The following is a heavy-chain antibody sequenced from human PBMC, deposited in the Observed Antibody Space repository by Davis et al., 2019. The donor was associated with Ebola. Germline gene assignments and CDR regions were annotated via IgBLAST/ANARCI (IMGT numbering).Heavy chain of an antibody. CDR3: ATTQWLREFDN. CDR2: IYDQST. D-gene: IGHD6-19*01. V-gene: IGHV3-53*05. J-gene: IGHJ4*02. Sequence: GESLKISCTASGFTVSSNHMSWVRQAPGKALESVSVIYDQSTAYADAVRGRFIISRDKSNNTLYLEMSSLRVDDTAVYYCATTQWLREFDNGGQGALVTVSS. CDR1: GFTVSSNH.